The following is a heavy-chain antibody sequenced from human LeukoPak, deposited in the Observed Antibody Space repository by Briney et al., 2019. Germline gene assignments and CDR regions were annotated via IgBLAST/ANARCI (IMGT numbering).Heavy chain of an antibody. CDR2: IFNSGST. D-gene: IGHD5-12*01. CDR3: ARDRHKLVDIVAGILDY. CDR1: GGSISSSNYY. Sequence: PSETLSLTCTVSGGSISSSNYYWGWIRQPPGKGLEWIGYIFNSGSTYYDLSLKSRVTILVDTSKNQFSLKLSSVTAADTAVYYCARDRHKLVDIVAGILDYWGQGTLVTVSS. J-gene: IGHJ4*02. V-gene: IGHV4-39*07.